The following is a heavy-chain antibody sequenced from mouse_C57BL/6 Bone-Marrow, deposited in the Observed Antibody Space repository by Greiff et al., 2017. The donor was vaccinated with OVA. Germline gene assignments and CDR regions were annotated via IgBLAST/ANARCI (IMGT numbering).Heavy chain of an antibody. J-gene: IGHJ4*01. D-gene: IGHD2-3*01. Sequence: VQLQQSGTVLARPGASVKMSCKTSGYTFTSYWMHWVKQRPGQGLEWIGAIYPGNSDTSYNQKFKGKAKLTAVTSASTAYMELISLTNEDSAVYYCTRGPGWFYAMDYWGQGTSVTVSS. CDR1: GYTFTSYW. CDR2: IYPGNSDT. V-gene: IGHV1-5*01. CDR3: TRGPGWFYAMDY.